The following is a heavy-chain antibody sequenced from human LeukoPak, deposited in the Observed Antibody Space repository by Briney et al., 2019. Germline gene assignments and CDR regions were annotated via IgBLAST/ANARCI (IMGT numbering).Heavy chain of an antibody. CDR2: ISGSGGST. J-gene: IGHJ4*02. D-gene: IGHD3-10*01. V-gene: IGHV3-23*01. Sequence: GGSLRLSCAASGFTFSSYAMSWVRQAPGKGLEWVSAISGSGGSTYYADSVKGRFTISRDNSKNTLYLQMNSLRAEDTAVYYCTKGIFGSGSYPYFDYWGQGTLVTVSS. CDR1: GFTFSSYA. CDR3: TKGIFGSGSYPYFDY.